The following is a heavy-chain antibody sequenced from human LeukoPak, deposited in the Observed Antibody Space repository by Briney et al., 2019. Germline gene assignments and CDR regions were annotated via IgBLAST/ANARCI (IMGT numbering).Heavy chain of an antibody. CDR1: GGSISSYY. V-gene: IGHV4-59*12. CDR2: IYHSGST. Sequence: SETLSLTCTVSGGSISSYYWSWIRQPPGKGLEWIGYIYHSGSTYYNPSLKSRVTISVDRSKNQFSLKLSSVTAADTAVYYRARTGSSSEGDFFDYWGQGTLVTVSS. J-gene: IGHJ4*02. CDR3: ARTGSSSEGDFFDY. D-gene: IGHD6-6*01.